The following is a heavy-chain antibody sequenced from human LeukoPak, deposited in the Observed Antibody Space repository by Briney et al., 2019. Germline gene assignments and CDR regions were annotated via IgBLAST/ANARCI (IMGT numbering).Heavy chain of an antibody. V-gene: IGHV1-8*01. CDR2: MNPNSGDS. D-gene: IGHD2-2*01. Sequence: ASVKVSCKASGYTFTNYDINWVRQATGQGLEWMGWMNPNSGDSHSVDKFQGRVTMTRDTSIRTAYTELSGLRSDDTAVYYCARRYCISTGCSAFDYWGPGTPVTVSS. CDR3: ARRYCISTGCSAFDY. CDR1: GYTFTNYD. J-gene: IGHJ4*02.